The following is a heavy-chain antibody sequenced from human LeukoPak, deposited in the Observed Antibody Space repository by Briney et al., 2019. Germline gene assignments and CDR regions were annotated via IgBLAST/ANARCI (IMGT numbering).Heavy chain of an antibody. CDR3: ARESRGRWELLLEVDY. V-gene: IGHV3-21*01. J-gene: IGHJ4*02. CDR2: SSSCSSDI. Sequence: GGSLRLSCAASGVTFSSYSKNWVRQAPGQGMELVSSSSSCSSDISYADSVTGRFTITRDNAKNSLYLQMNSLRAEDTAVYYCARESRGRWELLLEVDYWGQGTLVTVSS. D-gene: IGHD1-26*01. CDR1: GVTFSSYS.